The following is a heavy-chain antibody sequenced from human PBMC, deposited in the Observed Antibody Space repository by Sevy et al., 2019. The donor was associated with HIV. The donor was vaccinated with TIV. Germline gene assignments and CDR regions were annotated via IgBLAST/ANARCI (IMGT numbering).Heavy chain of an antibody. D-gene: IGHD3-22*01. J-gene: IGHJ4*02. CDR3: AREARLYDSSGYSTDY. CDR2: IKQDGSEK. Sequence: GGSLRLSCAASGFTFSSYWMSWVRQAPGKGLEWVANIKQDGSEKYYVDSVKGRFTISRDNAQNSLYLQMNSLGAEDTALYYCAREARLYDSSGYSTDYWGQGTLVTVSS. CDR1: GFTFSSYW. V-gene: IGHV3-7*01.